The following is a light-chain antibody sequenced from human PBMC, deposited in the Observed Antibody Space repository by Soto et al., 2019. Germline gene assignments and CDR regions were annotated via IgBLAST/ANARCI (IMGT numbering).Light chain of an antibody. J-gene: IGLJ2*01. CDR3: GTCDNSLISGV. CDR2: DND. CDR1: SSNIRNNY. V-gene: IGLV1-51*01. Sequence: QSVLTQPPSVSAAPGQKVTISCYGNSSNIRNNYVSWYQQLPGTAPKLLVYDNDKRPSGIPDRFSGSKSGTSATLGITGLQTGDEADYYCGTCDNSLISGVFGGGTKLTVL.